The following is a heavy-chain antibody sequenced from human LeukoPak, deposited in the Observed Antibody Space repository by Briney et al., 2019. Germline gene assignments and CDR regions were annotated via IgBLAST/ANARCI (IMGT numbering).Heavy chain of an antibody. D-gene: IGHD5-18*01. CDR2: INPSGGST. J-gene: IGHJ5*02. Sequence: GASVKVSCKASGYTFTSYGISWVRQAPGQGLEWMGIINPSGGSTSYAQKFQGRVTMTRDMSTSTVYMELSSLRSEDTAVYYCARAGYSYGWNWFDPWGQGTLVTVSS. CDR3: ARAGYSYGWNWFDP. CDR1: GYTFTSYG. V-gene: IGHV1-46*01.